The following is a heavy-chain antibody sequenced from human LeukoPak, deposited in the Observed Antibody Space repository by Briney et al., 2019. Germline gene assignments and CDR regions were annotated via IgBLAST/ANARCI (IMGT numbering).Heavy chain of an antibody. J-gene: IGHJ5*02. CDR1: RFTFRNYN. CDR3: ARDLDFPNRFDP. D-gene: IGHD3-3*01. V-gene: IGHV3-11*01. CDR2: ISSSGDTK. Sequence: GGSLRLSRAPSRFTFRNYNMSCSREAPGTGLEFVSYISSSGDTKHYADSVKGRFTISSDNAKNSLYLQMNSLRAEDTAMYYYARDLDFPNRFDPWGQGTLVTVSS.